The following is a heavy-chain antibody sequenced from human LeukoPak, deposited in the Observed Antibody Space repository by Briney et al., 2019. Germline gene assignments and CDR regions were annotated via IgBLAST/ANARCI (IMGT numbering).Heavy chain of an antibody. CDR1: GFTFSSYW. J-gene: IGHJ3*02. V-gene: IGHV3-7*01. Sequence: GGSLRLSCAASGFTFSSYWMSWVRQAPGKGLEWVANIKQDGSEKYYVDSVKGRFTISRDNAKNSLYLQMNSLRAEDTAAYYCARDITYSNYPDDAFDIWGQGTMVTVSS. D-gene: IGHD4-11*01. CDR2: IKQDGSEK. CDR3: ARDITYSNYPDDAFDI.